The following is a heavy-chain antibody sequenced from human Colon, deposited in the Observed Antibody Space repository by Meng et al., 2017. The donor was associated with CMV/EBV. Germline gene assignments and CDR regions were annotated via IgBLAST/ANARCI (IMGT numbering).Heavy chain of an antibody. Sequence: GGSLRLSCAASGFTFSAYAMSWVRQAPGKGLEWVSVTYASDEEGYYADSVKGRFTISRDNAKNSLYLQMNSLRAEDTALYYCAKAPGYSSSPGYYYGMDVWGQGTTVTVSS. CDR3: AKAPGYSSSPGYYYGMDV. CDR2: TYASDEEG. D-gene: IGHD6-13*01. CDR1: GFTFSAYA. J-gene: IGHJ6*02. V-gene: IGHV3-NL1*01.